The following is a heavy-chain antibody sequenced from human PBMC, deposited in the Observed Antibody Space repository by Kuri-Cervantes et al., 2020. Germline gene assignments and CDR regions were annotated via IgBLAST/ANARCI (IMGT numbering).Heavy chain of an antibody. CDR2: THRSGTT. J-gene: IGHJ4*02. Sequence: SETLSLTCDVSGYSINSGYYWGWIRQPPGKGLEWIATTHRSGTTYYNPSLKSRVIISVDTSKNQFSLKLFSATAADTAVYYCARGPDSNYDFDYWGQGTLVTVSS. D-gene: IGHD4-11*01. CDR1: GYSINSGYY. V-gene: IGHV4-38-2*01. CDR3: ARGPDSNYDFDY.